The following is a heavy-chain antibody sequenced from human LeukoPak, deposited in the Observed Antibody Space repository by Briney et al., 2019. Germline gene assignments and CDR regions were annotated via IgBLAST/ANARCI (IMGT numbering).Heavy chain of an antibody. D-gene: IGHD6-13*01. CDR2: IIPILGIA. CDR3: ATRYSSSSYYFDY. J-gene: IGHJ4*02. V-gene: IGHV1-69*02. Sequence: GASVKVSCKASGGTFSSYTISWVRQAPGQGLEWMGRIIPILGIANYAQKFQGRVTITADKSTSTVYMELSSLRSEDTAVYYCATRYSSSSYYFDYWGQGTLVTVSS. CDR1: GGTFSSYT.